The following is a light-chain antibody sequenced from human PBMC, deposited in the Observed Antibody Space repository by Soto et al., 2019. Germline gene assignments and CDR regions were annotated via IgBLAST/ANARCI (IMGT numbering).Light chain of an antibody. V-gene: IGLV2-14*01. CDR1: SSDVGGYNY. CDR3: SSYTSSSTRAV. J-gene: IGLJ7*01. Sequence: QSVLTQPASVSGSPGQSITISCTGTSSDVGGYNYVSWYQQHPGKAPKLMIYDVSNRPSGVSNRFSGSKSGNTASLTISGLQAEDEADYYSSSYTSSSTRAVFGGGTQLTVL. CDR2: DVS.